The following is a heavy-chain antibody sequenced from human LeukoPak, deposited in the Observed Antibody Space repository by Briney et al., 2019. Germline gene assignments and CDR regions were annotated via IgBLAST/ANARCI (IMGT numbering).Heavy chain of an antibody. J-gene: IGHJ6*02. CDR1: GFTVSTNY. CDR3: ARGGGLDV. CDR2: INHNGNVN. Sequence: GGSLRLSCAASGFTVSTNYMSWVRQAPGKGLEWVASINHNGNVNYYVDSVKGRFTISRDNAKNSLYLQMSNLRAEDTAVYFCARGGGLDVWGQGATVTVSS. D-gene: IGHD3-16*01. V-gene: IGHV3-7*03.